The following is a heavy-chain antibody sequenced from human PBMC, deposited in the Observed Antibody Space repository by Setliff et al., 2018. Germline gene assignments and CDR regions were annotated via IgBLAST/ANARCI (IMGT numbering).Heavy chain of an antibody. CDR1: GYTFTGYY. V-gene: IGHV1-2*04. CDR2: INPNSGGT. Sequence: GASVKVSCKASGYTFTGYYMYWVRQAPGQGLEWMGRINPNSGGTNYAQKFQGWVTMTRDTSISTAYMELSRLRSDDTAVYYCARGRDFWSGYLVYWGQGTLVTVS. J-gene: IGHJ4*02. CDR3: ARGRDFWSGYLVY. D-gene: IGHD3-3*01.